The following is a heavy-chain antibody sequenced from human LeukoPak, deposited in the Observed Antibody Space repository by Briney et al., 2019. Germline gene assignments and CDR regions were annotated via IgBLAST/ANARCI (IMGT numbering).Heavy chain of an antibody. Sequence: TGGSLRLSCAASGFTVSSNYVSWVRQAPGNGLEWVSCISSSSSYTNYADSVKGRFTISRDNAKNSLYLQMNSLRAEDTAMYYCARSGYYYDSSGYSTNDYWGQGTLVTVSS. V-gene: IGHV3-11*06. CDR1: GFTVSSNY. J-gene: IGHJ4*02. CDR2: ISSSSSYT. D-gene: IGHD3-22*01. CDR3: ARSGYYYDSSGYSTNDY.